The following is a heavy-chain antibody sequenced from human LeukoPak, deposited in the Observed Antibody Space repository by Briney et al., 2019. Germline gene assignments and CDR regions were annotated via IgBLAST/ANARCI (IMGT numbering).Heavy chain of an antibody. CDR3: ASTGYCSGGSCPLDAFDI. D-gene: IGHD2-15*01. CDR2: IYYSGST. CDR1: GGSISSYY. J-gene: IGHJ3*02. V-gene: IGHV4-59*08. Sequence: SETLSLTCTVSGGSISSYYWSWIRQPPGKGLEWIGYIYYSGSTNYNPSLKSRVTISVDTSKNQFSLKLSSVTAADTAVYYCASTGYCSGGSCPLDAFDIWGQGTMVTVSS.